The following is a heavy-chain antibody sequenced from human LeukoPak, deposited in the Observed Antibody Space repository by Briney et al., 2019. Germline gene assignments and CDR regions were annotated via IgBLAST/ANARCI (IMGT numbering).Heavy chain of an antibody. CDR3: GRQVDTSMALPDY. Sequence: ASVKVSCKASGYTFANYGISWVRQAPGLGLEWMGWISGYNGKTNYAQKFQGRVTMTTDTPTRIAFMELRSLRSDDTAVYYCGRQVDTSMALPDYWGQGTLVTVSS. CDR1: GYTFANYG. J-gene: IGHJ4*02. D-gene: IGHD5-18*01. V-gene: IGHV1-18*01. CDR2: ISGYNGKT.